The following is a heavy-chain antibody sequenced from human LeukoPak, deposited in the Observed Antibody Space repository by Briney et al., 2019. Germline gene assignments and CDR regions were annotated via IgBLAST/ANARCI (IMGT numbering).Heavy chain of an antibody. J-gene: IGHJ6*03. CDR3: ARAVGSGSFRTYYYCMDV. CDR2: VHTSANS. CDR1: GDPISLYY. Sequence: SETLSLTCTVSGDPISLYYWSWIRQSAGKGLEWIGRVHTSANSNYNASLKSRVTISIDTPKNQFSLKLSSVTAADTAVYYCARAVGSGSFRTYYYCMDVWGKGTTVTISS. V-gene: IGHV4-4*07. D-gene: IGHD3-10*01.